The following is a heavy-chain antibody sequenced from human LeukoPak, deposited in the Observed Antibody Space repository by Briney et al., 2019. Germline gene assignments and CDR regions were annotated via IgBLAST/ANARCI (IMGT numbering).Heavy chain of an antibody. J-gene: IGHJ4*02. Sequence: SETLSLTCTVSGGSISSYYWSWIRQPPGKGLEWIGYIYTSGSTNYNPSLKSRVTISVDTSKNQFSLKLSSVTAADTAVYYCASYDCWSGYIDYWGQGTLVTVSS. CDR2: IYTSGST. D-gene: IGHD3-3*01. CDR1: GGSISSYY. CDR3: ASYDCWSGYIDY. V-gene: IGHV4-4*09.